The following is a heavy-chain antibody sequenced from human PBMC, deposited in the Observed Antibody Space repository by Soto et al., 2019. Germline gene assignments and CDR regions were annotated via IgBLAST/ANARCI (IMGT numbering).Heavy chain of an antibody. CDR2: IWYDGSNK. D-gene: IGHD3-9*01. Sequence: QVQLVESGGGVVQPGRSLRLSCAASGFTFSSYGMHWVRQAPGKGLEWVAVIWYDGSNKYYADSVKGRFTISRDNSKNTLYLQMNSLRAEDTAVYYCARDGRQAGYPSGDDYWGQGTLVTVSS. CDR1: GFTFSSYG. V-gene: IGHV3-33*01. J-gene: IGHJ4*02. CDR3: ARDGRQAGYPSGDDY.